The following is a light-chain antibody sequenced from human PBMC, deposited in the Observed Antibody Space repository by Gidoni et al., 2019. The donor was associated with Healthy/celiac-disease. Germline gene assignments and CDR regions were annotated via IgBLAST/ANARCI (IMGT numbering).Light chain of an antibody. CDR1: QSVSRY. J-gene: IGKJ3*01. CDR2: DTS. Sequence: EIVLTQSPATLSLSPGERATLSCRASQSVSRYLGWYQQKPGQAPRILIYDTSIRASDIPDRFRGSGSGTDFTLTITNLEPEDFAIYYCQQRRSGEITFGPGTRVDLK. CDR3: QQRRSGEIT. V-gene: IGKV3-11*01.